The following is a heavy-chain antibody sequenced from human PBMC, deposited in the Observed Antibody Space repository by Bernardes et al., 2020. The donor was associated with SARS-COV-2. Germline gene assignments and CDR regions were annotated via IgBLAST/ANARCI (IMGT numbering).Heavy chain of an antibody. V-gene: IGHV3-15*01. CDR3: TTSSGYCSGSSCYWGYYFDY. CDR2: IKSKTYGGTS. Sequence: GGSLRLSCAASGFTFTNAWMSWVRQAPGKGLEWVGRIKSKTYGGTSDYDAPVKGRFTISRDDSKNTPYLQMNSLKTEDTAFYYCTTSSGYCSGSSCYWGYYFDYWGQGTLVTVSS. J-gene: IGHJ4*02. CDR1: GFTFTNAW. D-gene: IGHD2-2*01.